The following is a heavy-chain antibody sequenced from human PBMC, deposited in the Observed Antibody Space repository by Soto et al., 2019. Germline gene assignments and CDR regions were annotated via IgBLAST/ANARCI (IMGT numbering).Heavy chain of an antibody. D-gene: IGHD2-2*01. CDR2: ITWNGGSI. Sequence: EVQLVESGGGLVQPGGSLRLSCAASGFTFDDYAMRWVRQTPGKGLEWISGITWNGGSISYAHSVEGRFTISRDSAQNSLSLQLTSLRLEYRSLYFCAKDSSPASWGFGGVDLWGQGT. CDR1: GFTFDDYA. CDR3: AKDSSPASWGFGGVDL. J-gene: IGHJ3*01. V-gene: IGHV3-9*01.